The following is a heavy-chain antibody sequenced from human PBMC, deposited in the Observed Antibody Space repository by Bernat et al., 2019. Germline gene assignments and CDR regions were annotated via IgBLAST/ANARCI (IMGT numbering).Heavy chain of an antibody. CDR3: ATFTFGGVPSRYYFDY. CDR2: INHSGST. Sequence: QVQLQQWGAGLLKPSETLSLTCAVYGGSFSGSYWSWIRQPPGKGLEWIGEINHSGSTNYNPSLKSRVTISVDTSKNQFSLKLSSVTAADTAVYYCATFTFGGVPSRYYFDYWGQGTLVTVSS. D-gene: IGHD3-16*01. J-gene: IGHJ4*02. CDR1: GGSFSGSY. V-gene: IGHV4-34*01.